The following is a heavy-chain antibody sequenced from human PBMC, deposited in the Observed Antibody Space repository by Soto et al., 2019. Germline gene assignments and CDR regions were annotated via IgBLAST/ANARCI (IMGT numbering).Heavy chain of an antibody. J-gene: IGHJ4*02. CDR2: IDTSGTKI. CDR1: GYTFSDYY. D-gene: IGHD3-3*01. V-gene: IGHV3-11*01. CDR3: ASHYDMWSGYLSPVDY. Sequence: QVQLVESGGDLVKPGGSLRLSCAASGYTFSDYYMSWIRQAPGKRLEWISYIDTSGTKIYYADSVKGRFTFTRDNAKNSLYLEMNSLRDEDTAVYYCASHYDMWSGYLSPVDYWGQGTLVTVSS.